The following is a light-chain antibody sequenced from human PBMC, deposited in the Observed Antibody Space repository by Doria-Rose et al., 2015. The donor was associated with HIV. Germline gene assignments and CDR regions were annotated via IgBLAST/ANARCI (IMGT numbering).Light chain of an antibody. CDR2: WAS. V-gene: IGKV4-1*01. CDR1: QSLLYTSKNY. CDR3: QQYYDTPS. J-gene: IGKJ3*01. Sequence: DIRVTQSPESLGMSLGERATLNCKSNQSLLYTSKNYLAWYQQKPGQPTKLLIYWASTWQSGVPDRFSGSGSGTDFTLTISSLEAEDVAVYHCQQYYDTPSFGPGTTVDIK.